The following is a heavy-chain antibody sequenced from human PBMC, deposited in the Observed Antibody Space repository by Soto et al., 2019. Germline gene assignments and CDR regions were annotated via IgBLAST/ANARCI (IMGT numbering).Heavy chain of an antibody. CDR1: GFTFSRDW. CDR2: IKYDGSST. CDR3: ARGAFGNYYVDY. J-gene: IGHJ4*02. D-gene: IGHD3-10*01. Sequence: VQLVESGGGLVQPAGSLRLSCAASGFTFSRDWMHWVRQAPGKGLVWVSRIKYDGSSTNYADSVKGRFTISRDNAKNTAYLQMNSLRDEDTAVYYCARGAFGNYYVDYWGQGTLVTVAS. V-gene: IGHV3-74*01.